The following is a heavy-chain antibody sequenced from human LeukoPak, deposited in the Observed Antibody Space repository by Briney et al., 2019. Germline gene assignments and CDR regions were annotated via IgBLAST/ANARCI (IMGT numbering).Heavy chain of an antibody. J-gene: IGHJ4*02. Sequence: SETLSLTCTVSGGSISSYYWSWIRQPPGKGLEGMGYIYYSGTTNYNPSLKSRVTTSVDTSKNQFSLKLSSVTAADTAVYYCARGVYIAAAQYGYWGQGTLVTVSS. V-gene: IGHV4-59*01. CDR1: GGSISSYY. CDR3: ARGVYIAAAQYGY. CDR2: IYYSGTT. D-gene: IGHD6-13*01.